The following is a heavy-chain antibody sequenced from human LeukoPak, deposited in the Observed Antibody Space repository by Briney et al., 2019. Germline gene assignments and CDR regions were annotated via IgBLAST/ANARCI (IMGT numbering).Heavy chain of an antibody. J-gene: IGHJ3*02. D-gene: IGHD3-22*01. CDR1: GGSSSDTTYY. CDR3: ASPSKLVISRGGFDI. V-gene: IGHV4-39*01. Sequence: KPSETLSLTCTVYGGSSSDTTYYWTWIRQPPGKGLEWIASIYFSETKYNPSLKSRVTISGDTSKNQFSLKLSSVTAADTAVYYCASPSKLVISRGGFDIWGQGTVVTVSA. CDR2: IYFSET.